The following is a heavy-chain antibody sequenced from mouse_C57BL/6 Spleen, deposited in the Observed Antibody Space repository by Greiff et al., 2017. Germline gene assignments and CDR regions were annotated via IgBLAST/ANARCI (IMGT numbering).Heavy chain of an antibody. Sequence: EVKLQESGGDLVKPGGSLKLSCAASGFTFSSYGMSWVRQTPDKRLEWVATISSGGSYTYYPDSVKGRCTISRDNAKNTLYVQMRSLKSEDTAMYYCSRHFYYDGERAWFAYWGQGTLVTVSA. CDR3: SRHFYYDGERAWFAY. V-gene: IGHV5-6*01. CDR2: ISSGGSYT. J-gene: IGHJ3*01. D-gene: IGHD2-4*01. CDR1: GFTFSSYG.